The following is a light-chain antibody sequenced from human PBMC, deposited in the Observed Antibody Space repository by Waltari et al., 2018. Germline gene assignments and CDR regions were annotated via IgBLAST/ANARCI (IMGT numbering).Light chain of an antibody. J-gene: IGKJ1*01. CDR3: QMYVRLPAT. V-gene: IGKV3-20*01. Sequence: EIVLTQSPGTLSLSPGDRVTLSCRASQSVGTSLAWYQQKPGQAPRLLIYHASVWATGIPDRFSGGGSGTDFSLTISRLEPEDFAVYYCQMYVRLPATFGQGTKVEVK. CDR1: QSVGTS. CDR2: HAS.